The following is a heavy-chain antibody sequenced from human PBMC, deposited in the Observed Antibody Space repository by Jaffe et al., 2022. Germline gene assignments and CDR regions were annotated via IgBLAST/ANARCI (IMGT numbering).Heavy chain of an antibody. CDR2: IKEDGSQQ. CDR1: GFTFSAYW. D-gene: IGHD4-4*01. Sequence: EVQLVESGGGLVQPGGSLRLSCAASGFTFSAYWMSWVRQAPGIGLQWVANIKEDGSQQYYVDSVKGRFTVSRDNAKNSLYLQMNSLRVEDTAVYYCARLWTTPVFRRVFDFWGQGTLVTASS. J-gene: IGHJ4*02. V-gene: IGHV3-7*05. CDR3: ARLWTTPVFRRVFDF.